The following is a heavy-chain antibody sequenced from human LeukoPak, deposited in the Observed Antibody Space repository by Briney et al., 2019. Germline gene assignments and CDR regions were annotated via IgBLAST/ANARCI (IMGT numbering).Heavy chain of an antibody. J-gene: IGHJ4*02. Sequence: GGSLRLSCAASGFTFSSYAMHWVRQAPGKGLEWVAVISYDGSNKYYGDSVKGRFTISRDNSKNTLYLQMNSLRAEDTAVYYCARDRWGYFDYWGQGTLVTVSS. CDR3: ARDRWGYFDY. D-gene: IGHD3-16*01. CDR1: GFTFSSYA. CDR2: ISYDGSNK. V-gene: IGHV3-30-3*01.